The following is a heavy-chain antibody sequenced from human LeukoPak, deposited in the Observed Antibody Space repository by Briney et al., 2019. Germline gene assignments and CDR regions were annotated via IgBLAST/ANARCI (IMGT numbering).Heavy chain of an antibody. J-gene: IGHJ6*03. CDR3: AKGMRVAIYYYYYYMDV. CDR2: ISSSGSTI. Sequence: SGGSLRLSCAASGFTFSDYYMSWIRQAPGKGLEWVSYISSSGSTIYYADSVKGRFTISRDNAKNSLYLQMNSLRAEDTAVYYCAKGMRVAIYYYYYYMDVWGKGTTVTVSS. V-gene: IGHV3-11*01. D-gene: IGHD2-8*01. CDR1: GFTFSDYY.